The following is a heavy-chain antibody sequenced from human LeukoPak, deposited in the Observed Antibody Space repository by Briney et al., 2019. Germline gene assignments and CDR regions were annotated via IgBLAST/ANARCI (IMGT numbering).Heavy chain of an antibody. J-gene: IGHJ3*02. D-gene: IGHD7-27*01. CDR3: ARFSWGAFDI. CDR1: GFTFSSYS. Sequence: GGSLRLSCAASGFTFSSYSMNWVRQAPGKGLEWVSSISSSSSYIYYADSVKGRFTISRDNTKNSLYLQMNSLRAEDTAVYYCARFSWGAFDIWGQGTMVTVSS. V-gene: IGHV3-21*01. CDR2: ISSSSSYI.